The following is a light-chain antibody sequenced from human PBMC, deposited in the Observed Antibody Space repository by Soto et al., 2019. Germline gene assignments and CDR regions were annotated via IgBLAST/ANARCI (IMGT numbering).Light chain of an antibody. Sequence: QSALTQLRSVSGSPGQSVTISCTGTSSDVGRYDYVSWYQQHPGKAPKLIIYDVSERPSGVPDRFSGSKFGNTASLTISGLQAEDEADYSCCSFAGSYTYVFGTGTKVTVL. CDR2: DVS. CDR3: CSFAGSYTYV. CDR1: SSDVGRYDY. V-gene: IGLV2-11*01. J-gene: IGLJ1*01.